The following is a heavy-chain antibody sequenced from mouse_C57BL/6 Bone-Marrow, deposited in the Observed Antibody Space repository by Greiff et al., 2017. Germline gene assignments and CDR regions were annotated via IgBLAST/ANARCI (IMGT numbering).Heavy chain of an antibody. CDR2: IHPNSGST. D-gene: IGHD2-12*01. V-gene: IGHV1-64*01. CDR1: GYTFTSYW. J-gene: IGHJ3*01. CDR3: AAGYYRFAY. Sequence: QVQLQQPGAELVKPGASVKLSCKASGYTFTSYWMHWVKQRPGQGLEWIGMIHPNSGSTNYNEKFKSKATLTVDTSSSTAYMQLSSLTSEDSAVYDCAAGYYRFAYWGQGTLVTVSA.